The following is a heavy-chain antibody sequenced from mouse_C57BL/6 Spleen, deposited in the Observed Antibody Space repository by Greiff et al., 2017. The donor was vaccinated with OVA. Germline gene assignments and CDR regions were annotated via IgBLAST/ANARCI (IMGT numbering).Heavy chain of an antibody. Sequence: EVMLVESGGGLVKPGGSLKLSCAASGFTFSSYAMSWVRQTPEKRLEWVATISDGGSYTYYPDNVKGRFTISRDNAKNNLYLQMSHLKSEDTAMYYCARSYGSSPWCAYWGQGTLVTVAA. V-gene: IGHV5-4*03. CDR1: GFTFSSYA. CDR2: ISDGGSYT. D-gene: IGHD1-1*01. J-gene: IGHJ3*01. CDR3: ARSYGSSPWCAY.